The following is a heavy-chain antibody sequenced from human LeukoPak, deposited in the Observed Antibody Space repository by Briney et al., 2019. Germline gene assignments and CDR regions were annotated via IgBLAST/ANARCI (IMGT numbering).Heavy chain of an antibody. CDR3: AREISLGLHCSSTSCYGGGFDY. Sequence: ASVKVSCKASGGTFSSYAISWVRQAPGQGLEWMGGIIPIFGTANYAQKFQGRVTITAGESTSTAYMELSSLRSEDTAVYYCAREISLGLHCSSTSCYGGGFDYWGQGTLVTVSS. J-gene: IGHJ4*02. CDR1: GGTFSSYA. V-gene: IGHV1-69*01. D-gene: IGHD2-2*01. CDR2: IIPIFGTA.